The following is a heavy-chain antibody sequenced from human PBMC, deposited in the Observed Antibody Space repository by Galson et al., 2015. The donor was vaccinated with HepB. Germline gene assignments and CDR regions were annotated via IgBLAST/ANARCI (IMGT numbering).Heavy chain of an antibody. J-gene: IGHJ6*03. D-gene: IGHD3-16*02. Sequence: SVKVSCKASGYTFTSYYMHWVRQAPGQGLEWMGIINPSGGSTSYAQKFQGRVTMTRDTSTSTVYMELSSLRSEDTAVYYCARDLALGGGSFRYYYYYYMDVWGKGTTVTVSS. CDR3: ARDLALGGGSFRYYYYYYMDV. CDR1: GYTFTSYY. V-gene: IGHV1-46*01. CDR2: INPSGGST.